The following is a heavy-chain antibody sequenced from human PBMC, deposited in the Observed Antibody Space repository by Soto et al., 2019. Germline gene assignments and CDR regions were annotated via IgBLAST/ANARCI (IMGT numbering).Heavy chain of an antibody. CDR3: ARESRFLEWLSLNWFDP. D-gene: IGHD3-3*01. J-gene: IGHJ5*02. Sequence: GGSLRLSCAASGITFSNHALSWVRQAPGKGLEWVSDIIDSGGSTYYADTVKGRFTISRDNSKSTLYLQMNSLRDEDTAVYYCARESRFLEWLSLNWFDPWGQGTLVTVSS. CDR1: GITFSNHA. CDR2: IIDSGGST. V-gene: IGHV3-23*01.